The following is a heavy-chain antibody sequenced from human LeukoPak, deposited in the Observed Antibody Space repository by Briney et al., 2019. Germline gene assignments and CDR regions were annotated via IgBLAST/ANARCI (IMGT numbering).Heavy chain of an antibody. Sequence: GGSLRLSCAASGFTFSSYGMHWVRQAPGKGLEWVAFIRYDGSNKYYVDSVKGRFTISRDNSKNTLYLQMNSLRAEDTAVYYCAKDDCSSTSCYWFDYWGQGTLVTVSS. D-gene: IGHD2-2*01. CDR3: AKDDCSSTSCYWFDY. CDR1: GFTFSSYG. V-gene: IGHV3-30*02. CDR2: IRYDGSNK. J-gene: IGHJ4*02.